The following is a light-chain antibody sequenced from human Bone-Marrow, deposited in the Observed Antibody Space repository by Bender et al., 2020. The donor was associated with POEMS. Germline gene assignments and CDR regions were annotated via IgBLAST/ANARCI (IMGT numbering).Light chain of an antibody. CDR2: YDD. CDR1: SSNIGKHG. Sequence: QSVLTQPPSVSETPGQRVTISCSGSSSNIGKHGVNWYQKLPGKAPKLLIYYDDLVESGVSARLSGSKSGTSASLAISGLQSEDEADYYCSAWDASLNGWVFGGGTELTVL. CDR3: SAWDASLNGWV. J-gene: IGLJ3*02. V-gene: IGLV1-36*01.